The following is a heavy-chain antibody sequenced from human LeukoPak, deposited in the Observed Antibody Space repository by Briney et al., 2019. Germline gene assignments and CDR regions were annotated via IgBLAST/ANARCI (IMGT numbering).Heavy chain of an antibody. Sequence: PGGSLRLSGAASGFTFDDYAMHWVRQAPGKGLEWVSGISWNSGSIGYADSVKGRFTISRDNAKNSLYLQMNSLRAEDTALYYCARVGFIYYGSGSPGLDYWGQGTLVTVSS. CDR2: ISWNSGSI. CDR3: ARVGFIYYGSGSPGLDY. D-gene: IGHD3-10*01. V-gene: IGHV3-9*01. CDR1: GFTFDDYA. J-gene: IGHJ4*02.